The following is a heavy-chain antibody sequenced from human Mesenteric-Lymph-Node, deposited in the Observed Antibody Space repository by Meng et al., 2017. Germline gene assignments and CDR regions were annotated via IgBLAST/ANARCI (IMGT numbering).Heavy chain of an antibody. CDR2: IYSGGSK. CDR3: ARGEYSSSSPTEIDY. J-gene: IGHJ4*02. CDR1: GFTVSSNY. V-gene: IGHV3-66*01. D-gene: IGHD6-6*01. Sequence: VQLVGAGGGLVQPGGSLRLSCAASGFTVSSNYMSWGRQAPGKGLEWVSVIYSGGSKYDADSVKGRFTISRDNSKNTLYLQMNSLRAEDTAVYYCARGEYSSSSPTEIDYWGQGTLVTVSS.